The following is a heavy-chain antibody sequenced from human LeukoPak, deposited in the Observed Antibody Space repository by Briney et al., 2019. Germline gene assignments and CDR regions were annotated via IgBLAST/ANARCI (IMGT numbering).Heavy chain of an antibody. V-gene: IGHV3-11*01. CDR2: ISSSGSTI. J-gene: IGHJ4*01. CDR3: ARGRRILGGPENAGDFFDF. D-gene: IGHD3-16*01. Sequence: GGSLRLSCAASGFTFSDYYMSWIRQAPGKGLEWVSYISSSGSTIYYADSVKGRFTISRDNAKNSLYLQMNSLRAEDTAVYYCARGRRILGGPENAGDFFDFWGQGSLVTVSS. CDR1: GFTFSDYY.